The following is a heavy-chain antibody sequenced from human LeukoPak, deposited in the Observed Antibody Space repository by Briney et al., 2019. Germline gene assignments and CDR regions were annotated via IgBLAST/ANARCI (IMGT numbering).Heavy chain of an antibody. J-gene: IGHJ4*02. Sequence: ASVKVSCKASGYTFTGYYMHWVRQAPGQGLEWMGWINPNSGGTNYAQKFQGRVTMTRDTSISTAYMELSRLRSDDTAVFYCARVRKSGGWSFGYWGQGTLVTVSS. CDR2: INPNSGGT. CDR3: ARVRKSGGWSFGY. V-gene: IGHV1-2*02. D-gene: IGHD1-26*01. CDR1: GYTFTGYY.